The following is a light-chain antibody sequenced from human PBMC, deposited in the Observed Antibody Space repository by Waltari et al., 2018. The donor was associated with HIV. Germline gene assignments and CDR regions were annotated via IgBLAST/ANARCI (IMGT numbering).Light chain of an antibody. J-gene: IGKJ4*01. CDR1: QDIRNS. CDR2: DAA. V-gene: IGKV1-33*01. Sequence: DIQMSTSPSSLSASLGDRITIPSHASQDIRNSLNSYHQQPRKAPQRLISDAANLETGVPSRFTGSGAVTDFTFTISCLQPEDIATQYCQQYDNLPFTFGGGTKVEIK. CDR3: QQYDNLPFT.